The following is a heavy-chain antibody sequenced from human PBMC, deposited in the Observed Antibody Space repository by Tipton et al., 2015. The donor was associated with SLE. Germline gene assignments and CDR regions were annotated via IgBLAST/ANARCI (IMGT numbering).Heavy chain of an antibody. V-gene: IGHV1-8*02. CDR3: AREHASGSYYNY. CDR1: GYTFTTYD. J-gene: IGHJ4*02. Sequence: VQLVQSGAEVKKPGASVKVSCKASGYTFTTYDINWVRQATGQGLEWMGWMNPNSGNTGYAQKFQGRVTMTRHTSISTAYMELSSLRSEDTAMYYCAREHASGSYYNYWGQGTRVTVSS. CDR2: MNPNSGNT. D-gene: IGHD3-10*01.